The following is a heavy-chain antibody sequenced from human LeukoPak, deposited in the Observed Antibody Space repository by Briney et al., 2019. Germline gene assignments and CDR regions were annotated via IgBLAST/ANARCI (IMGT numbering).Heavy chain of an antibody. D-gene: IGHD3-3*02. CDR1: GGSISSYF. CDR2: ISYSGST. CDR3: ARHIRYAGLGI. Sequence: PSETLSLTCIVSGGSISSYFWNWIRQPPGKGLEWIGYISYSGSTNYNPSLKSRVTISVDTSKNQFSLKLSSVTATDTAVYYCARHIRYAGLGIWGQGTLVTVSS. J-gene: IGHJ4*02. V-gene: IGHV4-59*08.